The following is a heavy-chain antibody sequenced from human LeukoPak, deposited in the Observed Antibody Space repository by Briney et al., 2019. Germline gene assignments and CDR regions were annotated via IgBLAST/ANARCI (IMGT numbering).Heavy chain of an antibody. Sequence: PSETLSLTCTVSGGSISSYYWTWIRQPPGKGLEWIGYIYYTGATSYNPSLKSRVTISVDTSKKQFSLKLTSVTAADTAVYYCARHLTVTGYGNDAFDIWGQGTKVTVSS. J-gene: IGHJ3*02. V-gene: IGHV4-59*08. CDR2: IYYTGAT. CDR3: ARHLTVTGYGNDAFDI. CDR1: GGSISSYY. D-gene: IGHD3-9*01.